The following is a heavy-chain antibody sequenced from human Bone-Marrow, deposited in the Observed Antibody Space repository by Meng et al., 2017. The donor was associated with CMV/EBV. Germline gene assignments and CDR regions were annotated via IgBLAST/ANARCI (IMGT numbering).Heavy chain of an antibody. V-gene: IGHV3-74*01. Sequence: GESLKISCAASGITFSNHAMNWVRQAPGKGLEWVSRINGDATRTSYVDSVKGRFTTSRDNAKNSLYLQMNSLRVEDTAVYYCARIGYSSSSLDYWGQGTLVTVSS. CDR2: INGDATRT. CDR3: ARIGYSSSSLDY. J-gene: IGHJ4*02. CDR1: GITFSNHA. D-gene: IGHD6-13*01.